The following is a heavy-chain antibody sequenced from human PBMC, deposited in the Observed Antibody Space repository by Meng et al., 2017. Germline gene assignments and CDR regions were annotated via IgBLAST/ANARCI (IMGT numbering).Heavy chain of an antibody. J-gene: IGHJ3*02. CDR2: INHSGST. CDR1: VGSFSGYY. Sequence: QVQLQRWGVGVLKPSDALSLTCAVYVGSFSGYYWSWIRQPQGKWLEWIGDINHSGSTNYNPSLKSRVIISVDTFKNQFSLKLSSVTAADTAVYYCARGRGYSYGYRGGAFDIWGQGTMVTVSS. D-gene: IGHD5-18*01. CDR3: ARGRGYSYGYRGGAFDI. V-gene: IGHV4-34*01.